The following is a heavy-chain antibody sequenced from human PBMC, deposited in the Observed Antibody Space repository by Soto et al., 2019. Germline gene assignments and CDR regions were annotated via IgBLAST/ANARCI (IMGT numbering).Heavy chain of an antibody. CDR2: TYYRSKWYN. V-gene: IGHV6-1*01. CDR1: GDSVSSNSPA. Sequence: SQTLSLTCAICGDSVSSNSPACNWSRQSPSRGLEWLGRTYYRSKWYNDYAVSVKSRIPINPDTSKNQFSLQLNSVTPEDTAVYYCARLIAVAGTNYYYYYGMDVWGQGTTVTVSS. CDR3: ARLIAVAGTNYYYYYGMDV. D-gene: IGHD6-19*01. J-gene: IGHJ6*02.